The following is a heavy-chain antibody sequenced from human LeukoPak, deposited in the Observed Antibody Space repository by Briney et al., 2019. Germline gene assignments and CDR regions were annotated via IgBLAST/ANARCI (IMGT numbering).Heavy chain of an antibody. CDR1: GGSINNYY. CDR3: AREAGDYDASGYPPSPYYFDR. V-gene: IGHV4-4*07. Sequence: SETLSLTCRVSGGSINNYYWTWIRQPAGERPEWIGRIFGSGRNNYNPSLKSRLLLSVDPSTNQISLRLSSVTAADTAVYYCAREAGDYDASGYPPSPYYFDRWGQGTLVTVSS. D-gene: IGHD3-16*01. CDR2: IFGSGRN. J-gene: IGHJ4*02.